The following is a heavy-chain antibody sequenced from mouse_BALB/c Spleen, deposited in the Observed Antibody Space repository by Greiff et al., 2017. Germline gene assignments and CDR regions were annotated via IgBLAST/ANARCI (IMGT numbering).Heavy chain of an antibody. D-gene: IGHD1-1*01. CDR3: VRSYYGTWYFDV. V-gene: IGHV10-1*02. J-gene: IGHJ1*01. CDR1: GFTFNTYA. Sequence: EVQVVESGGGLVQPKGSLKLSCAASGFTFNTYAMNWVRQAPGKGLEWVARIRSKSNNYATYYADSVKDRFTISRDDSQSMLYLQMNNLKTEDTAMYYCVRSYYGTWYFDVWGAGTTVTVSS. CDR2: IRSKSNNYAT.